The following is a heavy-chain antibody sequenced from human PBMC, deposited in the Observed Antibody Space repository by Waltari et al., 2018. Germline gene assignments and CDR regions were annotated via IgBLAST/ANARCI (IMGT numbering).Heavy chain of an antibody. J-gene: IGHJ1*01. D-gene: IGHD1-26*01. V-gene: IGHV3-21*01. CDR3: ASLVGATYYFQH. CDR2: ISSSSSYI. CDR1: GFTFSRYT. Sequence: EVQLVESGGGLVKPGGSLRLSCAASGFTFSRYTMNWVRQAPGKGLEWGSSISSSSSYIYDADSVKGRFTISRDNAKNSLYLQMNSLRAEDTAVYYCASLVGATYYFQHWGQGTLVTVSS.